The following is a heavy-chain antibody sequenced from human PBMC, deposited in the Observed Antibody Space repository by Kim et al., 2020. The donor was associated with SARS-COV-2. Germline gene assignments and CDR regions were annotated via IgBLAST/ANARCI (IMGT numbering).Heavy chain of an antibody. J-gene: IGHJ5*02. CDR3: ARGSSSWYHWFDP. Sequence: YNPSLNGRVTISVDTSKNQFSLKLSSVTAADTAVYYCARGSSSWYHWFDPWGQGTLVTVSS. D-gene: IGHD6-13*01. V-gene: IGHV4-39*01.